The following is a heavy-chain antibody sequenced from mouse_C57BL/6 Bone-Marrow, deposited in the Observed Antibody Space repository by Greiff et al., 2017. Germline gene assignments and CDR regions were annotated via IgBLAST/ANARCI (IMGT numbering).Heavy chain of an antibody. CDR3: ARYGFAWFAY. D-gene: IGHD2-2*01. J-gene: IGHJ3*01. V-gene: IGHV1-55*01. CDR2: IYPGSGST. Sequence: VQLQQPGAELVKPGASVKMSCKASGYTFTSYWITWVKQRPGQGLEWIGDIYPGSGSTNYNEKVKSKATLTVATSSSTAYMQLSSLTSEDSAVYYCARYGFAWFAYWGQGTLVTVSA. CDR1: GYTFTSYW.